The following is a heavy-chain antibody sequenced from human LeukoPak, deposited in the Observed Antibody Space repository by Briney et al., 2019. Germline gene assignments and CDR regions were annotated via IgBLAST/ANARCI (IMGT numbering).Heavy chain of an antibody. Sequence: GESLKISCKGSGYSFTSYWISWVRQMPGKGLEWMGRIDPSDSYTNYSPSFQGHVTISADKSISTAYLQWSSLKASDTAMYYCARQGGSYLNWFDPWGQGTVVTVSS. CDR1: GYSFTSYW. V-gene: IGHV5-10-1*01. D-gene: IGHD1-26*01. CDR3: ARQGGSYLNWFDP. CDR2: IDPSDSYT. J-gene: IGHJ5*02.